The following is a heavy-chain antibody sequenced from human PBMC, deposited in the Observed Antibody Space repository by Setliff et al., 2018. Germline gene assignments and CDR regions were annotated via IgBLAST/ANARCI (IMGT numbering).Heavy chain of an antibody. D-gene: IGHD1-7*01. CDR3: AKPQLELRWGFES. V-gene: IGHV3-23*03. CDR2: IYRGDRDT. J-gene: IGHJ4*02. CDR1: GFTLSPFA. Sequence: PVGSLRLSCAASGFTLSPFAMSWVRQAPGKGLEWVSTIYRGDRDTFYTDSVKGRFTIFRDSSKNTLYLQMTSLRAEDTAVYYCAKPQLELRWGFESWGQGTLVTVSS.